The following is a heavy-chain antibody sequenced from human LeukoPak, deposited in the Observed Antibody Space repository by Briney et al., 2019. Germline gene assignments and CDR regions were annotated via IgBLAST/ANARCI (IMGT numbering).Heavy chain of an antibody. D-gene: IGHD2-21*02. Sequence: SETLSLTCTVSGCSISSYYWSWIRQAPGKGLEWIGDIYYGGSTNYNPSLNRRGTIAVDTSKNQFSLKLSPVTAADTAVYYCARQAATCGGDCSNNWFDPWGQGTLVTVSS. V-gene: IGHV4-59*08. CDR1: GCSISSYY. CDR3: ARQAATCGGDCSNNWFDP. J-gene: IGHJ5*02. CDR2: IYYGGST.